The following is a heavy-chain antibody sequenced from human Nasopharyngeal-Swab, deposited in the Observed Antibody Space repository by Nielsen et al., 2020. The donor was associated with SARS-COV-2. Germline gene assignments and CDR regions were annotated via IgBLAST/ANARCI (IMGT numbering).Heavy chain of an antibody. Sequence: SENLSLTCTASGGSISSSSYYWGWLRQPPGKGLEWLGSIYYSGSTYFNPPHKSRVTISVDTSKKLFYVKLSSVTAADTAVYYCASYYYDSSDYSYWFDPWGQGTLGTVSS. D-gene: IGHD3-22*01. CDR3: ASYYYDSSDYSYWFDP. J-gene: IGHJ5*02. V-gene: IGHV4-39*01. CDR1: GGSISSSSYY. CDR2: IYYSGST.